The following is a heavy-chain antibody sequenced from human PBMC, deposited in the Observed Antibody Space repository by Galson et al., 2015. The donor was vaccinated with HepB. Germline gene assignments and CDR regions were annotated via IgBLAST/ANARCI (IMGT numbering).Heavy chain of an antibody. V-gene: IGHV3-7*03. CDR3: ATTRLCDY. J-gene: IGHJ4*02. CDR2: INQDGTEK. CDR1: GFAFYNYW. D-gene: IGHD2/OR15-2a*01. Sequence: SLRLSCAASGFAFYNYWMSWVRQAPGKGLERVANINQDGTEKYYVDSVKGRFTISRDNAEKSLYLQINDLRAEDTAVYYCATTRLCDYWGQGALVTVSS.